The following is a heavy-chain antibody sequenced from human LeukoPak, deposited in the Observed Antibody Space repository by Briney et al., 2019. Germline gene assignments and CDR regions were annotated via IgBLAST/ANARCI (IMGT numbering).Heavy chain of an antibody. Sequence: ASVEVSCKASGYTFTSYGISWVRQAPGQGLEWMGWISAYNGNTNYAQKLQGRVTMTTDTSTSTAYMELRSLRSDDTAVYYCARDLPVVPAAIRPFDYWGQGTLVTVSS. D-gene: IGHD2-2*01. CDR3: ARDLPVVPAAIRPFDY. CDR1: GYTFTSYG. CDR2: ISAYNGNT. V-gene: IGHV1-18*01. J-gene: IGHJ4*02.